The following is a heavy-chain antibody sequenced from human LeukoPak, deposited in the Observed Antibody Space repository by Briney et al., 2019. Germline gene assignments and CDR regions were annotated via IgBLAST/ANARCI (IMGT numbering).Heavy chain of an antibody. Sequence: GASVKVSCKASGYTFTSYAMNWVRQAPGQGVEWMGWINTNTGNPTYAQGFTGRFVFSLDTSVSTAYLQISSLKAEDTAGYYCARGLSRSQLWLNWFDPWGQGTLVTVSS. CDR3: ARGLSRSQLWLNWFDP. J-gene: IGHJ5*02. CDR2: INTNTGNP. CDR1: GYTFTSYA. D-gene: IGHD5-18*01. V-gene: IGHV7-4-1*02.